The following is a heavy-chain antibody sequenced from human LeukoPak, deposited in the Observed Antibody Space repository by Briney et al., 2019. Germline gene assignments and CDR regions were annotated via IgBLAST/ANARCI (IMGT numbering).Heavy chain of an antibody. CDR1: GFTFSTYW. V-gene: IGHV3-74*01. CDR2: INPDGSTT. CDR3: ARVRAGAYDFEY. J-gene: IGHJ4*02. D-gene: IGHD3-16*01. Sequence: GGSLRLSCAASGFTFSTYWMHWVRQAPGEGPVWVSRINPDGSTTTYADSVKGRFTISRDNAKNTLYLQMNSLRAEGTAVYYCARVRAGAYDFEYWGQGALVTVSS.